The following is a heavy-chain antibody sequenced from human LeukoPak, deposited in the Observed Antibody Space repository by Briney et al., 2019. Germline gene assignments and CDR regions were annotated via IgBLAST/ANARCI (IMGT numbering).Heavy chain of an antibody. CDR2: IWNDGSDK. Sequence: GGSLGLSCATSGFIFSHYAMHWVRQAPGKGLEWVAVIWNDGSDKYYGDSVKGRFTISRDNSKKTVYLQMSSLRVEDTVVYYCAKDAERGFDFSNSLQSWGQGTLVTVSS. CDR3: AKDAERGFDFSNSLQS. D-gene: IGHD4-11*01. CDR1: GFIFSHYA. V-gene: IGHV3-33*06. J-gene: IGHJ4*02.